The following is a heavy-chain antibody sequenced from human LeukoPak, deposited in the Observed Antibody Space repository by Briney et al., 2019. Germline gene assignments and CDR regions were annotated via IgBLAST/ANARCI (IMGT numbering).Heavy chain of an antibody. CDR2: ISTYNGDT. J-gene: IGHJ4*02. CDR1: GYTFTGYY. Sequence: ASVKVSCKASGYTFTGYYMHWVRQAPGQGLEWMGWISTYNGDTNYAQKLQGRVTMTTDTSTNTAYMEPRSLRSDDTAVYYCASDHLSIEATGTRYWGQGTLVTVSS. CDR3: ASDHLSIEATGTRY. D-gene: IGHD6-13*01. V-gene: IGHV1-18*04.